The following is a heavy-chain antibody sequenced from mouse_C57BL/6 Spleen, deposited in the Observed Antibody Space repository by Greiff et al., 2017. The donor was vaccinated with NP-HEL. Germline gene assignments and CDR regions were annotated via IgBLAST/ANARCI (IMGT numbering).Heavy chain of an antibody. CDR3: ALDSSGYPFAY. D-gene: IGHD3-2*02. CDR2: IDPSDSYT. CDR1: GYTFTSYW. J-gene: IGHJ3*01. Sequence: QVQLQQPGAELVMPGASVKLSCKASGYTFTSYWMHWVKQRPGQGLEWIGEIDPSDSYTNYNQKFKGKSTLTVDKSSSTAYMQLSSLTSEDSAVYYCALDSSGYPFAYWGQGTLVTVSA. V-gene: IGHV1-69*01.